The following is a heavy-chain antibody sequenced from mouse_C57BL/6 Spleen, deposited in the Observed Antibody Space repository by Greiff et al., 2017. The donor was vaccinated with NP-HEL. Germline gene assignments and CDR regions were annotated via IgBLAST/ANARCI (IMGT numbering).Heavy chain of an antibody. CDR1: GYTFTDYY. J-gene: IGHJ4*01. CDR3: ARGAPTGGSSLYYAMDY. V-gene: IGHV1-26*01. CDR2: INPNNGGT. Sequence: VQLQQSGPELVKPGASVKISCKASGYTFTDYYMNWVKQSHGKSLEWIGDINPNNGGTSYNQKFKGKATLTVDKSSSTAYMELRSLTSEDSAVYYCARGAPTGGSSLYYAMDYGGKGTSVTVSS. D-gene: IGHD1-1*01.